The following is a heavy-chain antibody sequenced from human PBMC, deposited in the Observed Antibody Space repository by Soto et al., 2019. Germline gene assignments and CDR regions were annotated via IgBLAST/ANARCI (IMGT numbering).Heavy chain of an antibody. J-gene: IGHJ4*02. Sequence: EVQLVESGGGLVKPGGSLRLSCAASGFTFSSYSMNWVRQAPGKGLEWVSSIRSSSSYIYYADSVKGRFTISRDNAKNSLYLQMNSLRAEDTAVYYCAREEPTASDYWGQGTLVTVSS. V-gene: IGHV3-21*01. CDR1: GFTFSSYS. CDR2: IRSSSSYI. CDR3: AREEPTASDY.